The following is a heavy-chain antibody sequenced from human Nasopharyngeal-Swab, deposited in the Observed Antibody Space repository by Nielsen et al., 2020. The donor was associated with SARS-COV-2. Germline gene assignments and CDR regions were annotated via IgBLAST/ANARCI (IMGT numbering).Heavy chain of an antibody. Sequence: PGKGLEWIGSIYYSGSTYYNPSLKSRVTISVDTSKNQFSLKLSSVTAPDTAVYYCARRPPGIGPRAFDIWGQGTMVTVSS. CDR3: ARRPPGIGPRAFDI. J-gene: IGHJ3*02. V-gene: IGHV4-39*01. CDR2: IYYSGST. D-gene: IGHD3-10*01.